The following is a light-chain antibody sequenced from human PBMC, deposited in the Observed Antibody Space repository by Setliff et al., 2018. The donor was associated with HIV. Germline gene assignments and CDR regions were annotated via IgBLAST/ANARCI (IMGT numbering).Light chain of an antibody. V-gene: IGLV2-14*03. Sequence: QSVLTQPPSASGSPGQSVTISCTGTSSDVGAYNYVSWYQQHPGKAPKLMIYDVTNRPSGVSNRFSGSDSGNTASLTISGLQAEDEADYYCSSYTSNNSGVFGTGTKVTVL. CDR1: SSDVGAYNY. CDR2: DVT. J-gene: IGLJ1*01. CDR3: SSYTSNNSGV.